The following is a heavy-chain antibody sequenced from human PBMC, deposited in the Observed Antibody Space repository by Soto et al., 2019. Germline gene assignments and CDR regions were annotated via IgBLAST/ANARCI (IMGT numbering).Heavy chain of an antibody. J-gene: IGHJ6*02. CDR2: ISAYNGNT. CDR3: ARDHRGVPAAPLMRYYGMDV. D-gene: IGHD2-2*01. CDR1: GYTFTSYG. V-gene: IGHV1-18*01. Sequence: ASVNVSCKASGYTFTSYGISWVRQAPGQGLEWMGWISAYNGNTNYAQKLQGRVTMTTDTSTSTAYMELRSLRSDDTAVYYCARDHRGVPAAPLMRYYGMDVWGQGTTVTVSS.